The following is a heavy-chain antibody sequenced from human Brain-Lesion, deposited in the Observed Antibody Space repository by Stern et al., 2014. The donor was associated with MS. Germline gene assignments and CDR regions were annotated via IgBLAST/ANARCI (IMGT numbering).Heavy chain of an antibody. CDR1: GGSISSSTYY. Sequence: QVQLVESGPGLVKPSETLSLTCTVSGGSISSSTYYWAWIRQPPGKGLEWIGNIYYSGFTYYNPSLKSRVTISVATSKNQFSLKLSSVTAADTAIYYCARHDSVPRPAQLYSARDRGPGYFDYWGQGTLVTVSS. CDR3: ARHDSVPRPAQLYSARDRGPGYFDY. D-gene: IGHD1-26*01. CDR2: IYYSGFT. J-gene: IGHJ4*02. V-gene: IGHV4-39*01.